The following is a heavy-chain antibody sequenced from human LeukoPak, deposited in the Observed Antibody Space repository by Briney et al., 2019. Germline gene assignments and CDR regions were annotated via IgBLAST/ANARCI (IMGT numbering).Heavy chain of an antibody. V-gene: IGHV4-39*01. CDR3: ARRQNDFWSGYHYFDY. CDR1: GGSISSSSYY. J-gene: IGHJ4*02. D-gene: IGHD3-3*01. CDR2: IYYSGST. Sequence: SETLSLTCTVSGGSISSSSYYWGWIRQPPGKGLEWIGSIYYSGSTYYNPSLKSRVTISVDTSKNQFSLKLSSVTAADTAVYYCARRQNDFWSGYHYFDYWGQGTLVTVSS.